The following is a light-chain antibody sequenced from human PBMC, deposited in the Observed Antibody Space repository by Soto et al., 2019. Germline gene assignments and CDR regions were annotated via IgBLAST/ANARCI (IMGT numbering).Light chain of an antibody. CDR2: GTS. CDR3: QHYNGWPRT. V-gene: IGKV3-15*01. J-gene: IGKJ1*01. CDR1: QSVSSN. Sequence: EIVMTQSPATLSVSPGERATLSCRASQSVSSNLAWYQQKPGQAPRLLIYGTSTRATGIPARFSGSGSETEFNLTISRLNSEDFAVYYCQHYNGWPRTFGQGTKV.